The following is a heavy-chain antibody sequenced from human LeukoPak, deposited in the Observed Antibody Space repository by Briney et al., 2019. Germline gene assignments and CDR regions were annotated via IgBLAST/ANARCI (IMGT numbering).Heavy chain of an antibody. CDR2: IYYSGST. Sequence: SETLSLTCTVSGGSISSYYWSWIRQPPEKGLEWIGYIYYSGSTNYNPSLKSRVTISVDTSKNQFSLKLSSVTAVDTAVYYCARDRSYYGSGEMALDPWGQGTLVTVSS. V-gene: IGHV4-59*01. J-gene: IGHJ5*02. CDR3: ARDRSYYGSGEMALDP. CDR1: GGSISSYY. D-gene: IGHD3-10*01.